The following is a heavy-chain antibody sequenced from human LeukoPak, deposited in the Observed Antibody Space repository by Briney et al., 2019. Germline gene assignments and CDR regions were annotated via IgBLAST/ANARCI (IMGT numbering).Heavy chain of an antibody. V-gene: IGHV4-34*01. Sequence: KTSETLSLTCAVYGGSFSGYYWSWIRQPPGKGLEWIGEINHSGSTNYNPSLKSRVTISVNTSKNQFSLKLSSVTAADTAVYYCACLMDTEVYWGQGTLVTVSS. J-gene: IGHJ4*02. CDR1: GGSFSGYY. CDR3: ACLMDTEVY. CDR2: INHSGST. D-gene: IGHD5-18*01.